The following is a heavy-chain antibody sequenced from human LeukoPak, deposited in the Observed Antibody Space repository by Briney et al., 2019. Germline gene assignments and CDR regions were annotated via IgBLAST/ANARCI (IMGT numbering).Heavy chain of an antibody. D-gene: IGHD3-10*01. CDR3: ANYRPPNRGSGMDV. Sequence: PGGSLRLSCAASGFTFSSYGMSWVRQAPGKGLEWVSAISGSSGRTYYADSVKGRFTISRDNSNNTLHLQMNSLRAEDTAVYYCANYRPPNRGSGMDVWGKGTTVTISS. J-gene: IGHJ6*04. CDR2: ISGSSGRT. V-gene: IGHV3-23*01. CDR1: GFTFSSYG.